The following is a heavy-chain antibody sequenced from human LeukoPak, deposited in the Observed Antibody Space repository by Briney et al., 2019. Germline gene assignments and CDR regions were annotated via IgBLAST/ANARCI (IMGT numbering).Heavy chain of an antibody. J-gene: IGHJ4*02. V-gene: IGHV3-23*01. Sequence: GGSLRLSCAASGFTFSSYAMSWVRQAPGKGLEWVSTVSGSGGSTYYADSVKGRFTISRDNSKNTLYLQMNSLRAEDTALYYCAKDLVGAGYYFDYWGQGTLVTGSS. CDR3: AKDLVGAGYYFDY. D-gene: IGHD5-24*01. CDR2: VSGSGGST. CDR1: GFTFSSYA.